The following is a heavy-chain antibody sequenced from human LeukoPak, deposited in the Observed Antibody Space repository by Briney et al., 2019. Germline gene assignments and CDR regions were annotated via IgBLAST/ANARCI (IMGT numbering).Heavy chain of an antibody. CDR2: IKHSGST. CDR1: GGSFSGYY. Sequence: PSETLSLTCAVYGGSFSGYYWSWIRQPPAKGLEWIGEIKHSGSTNYNPSLKSRVTISGDTSKNQFSLNLSSVTAADTAVYYCARGRRRSSGWSFDYWGQGTLVTVSS. D-gene: IGHD6-19*01. J-gene: IGHJ4*02. V-gene: IGHV4-34*01. CDR3: ARGRRRSSGWSFDY.